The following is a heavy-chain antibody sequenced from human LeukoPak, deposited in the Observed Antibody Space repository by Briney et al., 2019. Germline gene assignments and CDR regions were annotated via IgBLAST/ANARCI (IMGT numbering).Heavy chain of an antibody. Sequence: GGSLRLSCAASGFTFSDDCMCWIRQTPGKGLEWVSYISNTGDSIYYSDSVKGRFTISRDNAKNSLYLQMNSLRDEDTAVYFCATYTTSPRRAFDDWGQGTLVTVSS. CDR1: GFTFSDDC. V-gene: IGHV3-11*01. J-gene: IGHJ4*02. D-gene: IGHD6-6*01. CDR3: ATYTTSPRRAFDD. CDR2: ISNTGDSI.